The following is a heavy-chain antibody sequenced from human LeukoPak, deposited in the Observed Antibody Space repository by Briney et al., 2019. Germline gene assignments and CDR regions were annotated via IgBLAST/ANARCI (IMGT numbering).Heavy chain of an antibody. CDR2: ISYDGSNK. D-gene: IGHD4-17*01. CDR1: GFTFSSYG. V-gene: IGHV3-30*18. Sequence: PGGSLRLSCAASGFTFSSYGMHWVRQAPGKGLEWVAVISYDGSNKYYADSVEGRFTISRDNSKNTLYLQMNSLRAEDTAVYYCAKEQVDYGVDYWGQGTLVTVSS. CDR3: AKEQVDYGVDY. J-gene: IGHJ4*02.